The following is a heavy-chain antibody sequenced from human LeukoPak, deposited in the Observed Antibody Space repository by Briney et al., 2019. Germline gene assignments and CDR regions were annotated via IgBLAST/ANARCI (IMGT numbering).Heavy chain of an antibody. V-gene: IGHV3-23*01. J-gene: IGHJ4*02. CDR1: GFTFSSYG. CDR2: ISISGGST. Sequence: GGSLRLSCAASGFTFSSYGMSWVRQAPGKGLEWVSSISISGGSTYYADSVKGRFTISRDNSKNTLYLQMNSLRAEDTAVYYCAKGLWRLGEVVPAAPLDYWGQGTLVTVSS. CDR3: AKGLWRLGEVVPAAPLDY. D-gene: IGHD2-2*01.